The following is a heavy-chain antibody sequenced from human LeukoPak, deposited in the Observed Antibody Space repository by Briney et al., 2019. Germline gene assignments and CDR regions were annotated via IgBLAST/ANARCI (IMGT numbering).Heavy chain of an antibody. CDR1: GGSISSYN. Sequence: SETLSLTCTVSGGSISSYNWSWIRQPPGKGLEWIGYIYYSGSANYNPSLKSRITISVDTSTTQFSLKLSYVTAADTAVYYCARIVRGVISRDDAFDIWGQGTMVTVSS. V-gene: IGHV4-59*01. D-gene: IGHD3-10*01. CDR2: IYYSGSA. CDR3: ARIVRGVISRDDAFDI. J-gene: IGHJ3*02.